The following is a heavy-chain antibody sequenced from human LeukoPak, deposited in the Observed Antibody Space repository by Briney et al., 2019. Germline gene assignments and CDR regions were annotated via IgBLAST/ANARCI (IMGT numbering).Heavy chain of an antibody. D-gene: IGHD3-22*01. V-gene: IGHV3-23*01. CDR2: ISGSGGRT. CDR3: AKSYYHDSSGYYYVSLNHY. J-gene: IGHJ4*02. CDR1: GFTFSSYA. Sequence: GGSLRLSCAASGFTFSSYAMSWVRQAPGKGLEWVSAISGSGGRTYYADSVKGRFTISRDNSKNTLSLQMNSPRAEDTAVYYCAKSYYHDSSGYYYVSLNHYWGQGTLVTVSS.